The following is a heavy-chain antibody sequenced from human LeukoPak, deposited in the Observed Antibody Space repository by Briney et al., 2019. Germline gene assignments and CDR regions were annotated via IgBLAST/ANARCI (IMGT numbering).Heavy chain of an antibody. CDR3: ARDYSTSYYYGMDL. CDR2: INHSGGT. CDR1: GGSVSSGSYY. V-gene: IGHV4-39*07. Sequence: PSETLSLTCTVSGGSVSSGSYYWSWIRQPPGKGLEWIGEINHSGGTNYNPSLKSRVTISVDTSKNQFSLKLSSVTAADTAVYYCARDYSTSYYYGMDLWGQGTTVTVSS. D-gene: IGHD4-11*01. J-gene: IGHJ6*02.